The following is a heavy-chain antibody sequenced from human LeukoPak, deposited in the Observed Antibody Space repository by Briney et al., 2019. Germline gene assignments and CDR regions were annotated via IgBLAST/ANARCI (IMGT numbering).Heavy chain of an antibody. Sequence: SETLSLTCTLSRGSITSHYWSWIRQAPGQGLEWIGFIYYSGRTKYNPTLQSRVTISLDTSEKKFSLKVTSVTAADTAVYYCTRLLDNDSSGDPDTFDMWGQGTVVTVSS. D-gene: IGHD3-22*01. CDR1: RGSITSHY. V-gene: IGHV4-59*08. J-gene: IGHJ3*02. CDR2: IYYSGRT. CDR3: TRLLDNDSSGDPDTFDM.